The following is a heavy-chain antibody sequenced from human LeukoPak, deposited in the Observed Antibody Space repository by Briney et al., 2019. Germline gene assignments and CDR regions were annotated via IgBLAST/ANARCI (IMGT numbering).Heavy chain of an antibody. J-gene: IGHJ4*02. Sequence: ASVKVSCKASGGTFSSYAISWVRQAPGQGLEWMGGIIPIFGTANYAQKFQGRVTITADESTSTAYMELSSLRSEDTAVYYCARALYHYGSGESWGYWGQGTLVTVSS. D-gene: IGHD3-10*01. CDR2: IIPIFGTA. CDR3: ARALYHYGSGESWGY. V-gene: IGHV1-69*13. CDR1: GGTFSSYA.